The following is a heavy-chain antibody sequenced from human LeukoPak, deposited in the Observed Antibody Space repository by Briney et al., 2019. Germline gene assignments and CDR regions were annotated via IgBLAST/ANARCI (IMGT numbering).Heavy chain of an antibody. CDR1: GFTFSSYS. J-gene: IGHJ6*03. CDR3: ARARYCSGGSCLYYYYYMDV. Sequence: GGSLRLSCAASGFTFSSYSMNWVRQAPGKGLEWVSSISSSSSYIYYADSVKGRFTISRDIAKNSLYLQMNSLRAEDTAVYYCARARYCSGGSCLYYYYYMDVWGKGTTVTISS. CDR2: ISSSSSYI. V-gene: IGHV3-21*04. D-gene: IGHD2-15*01.